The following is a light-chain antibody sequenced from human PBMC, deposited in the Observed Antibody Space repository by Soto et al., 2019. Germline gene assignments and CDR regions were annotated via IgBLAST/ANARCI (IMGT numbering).Light chain of an antibody. CDR2: LSSDGSH. CDR1: SGHSSYA. CDR3: QTWDTGARVV. V-gene: IGLV4-69*01. Sequence: QLVLTQSPSASASLGASVKLTCTLSSGHSSYAIAGHQQQPEKGPRYLMKLSSDGSHSKGDGIPDRFSGSRAGAERYLPSSILQSEDEADYYCQTWDTGARVVFGGGTKLTVL. J-gene: IGLJ2*01.